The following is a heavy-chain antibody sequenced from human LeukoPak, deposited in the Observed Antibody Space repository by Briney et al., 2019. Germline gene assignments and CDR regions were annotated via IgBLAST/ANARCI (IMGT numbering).Heavy chain of an antibody. D-gene: IGHD2-2*01. V-gene: IGHV4-59*11. CDR1: GGSISSHF. Sequence: SETLSLTCTVSGGSISSHFWNWIRRPPGKGLEWIEYVYYNGITNYNPPLKSRVTISVDTSKNQFSLKLTSVTAADTAVYYCARGMPRGWFDPWGQGTLVTVSS. J-gene: IGHJ5*02. CDR2: VYYNGIT. CDR3: ARGMPRGWFDP.